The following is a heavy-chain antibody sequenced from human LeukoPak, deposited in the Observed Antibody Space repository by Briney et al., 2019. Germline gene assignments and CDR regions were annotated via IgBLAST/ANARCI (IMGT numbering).Heavy chain of an antibody. V-gene: IGHV3-23*01. CDR2: ISASGGST. CDR1: GFTFSSYA. Sequence: PGGSQRLSCAVFGFTFSSYAMSWVRQAPGKGLEWVSTISASGGSTYYADSVMGRFTISRDNSKNTLYLQMSSLRVEDTARYYCAKARFYDLLTGFPPDWGQGTLVTVSS. J-gene: IGHJ4*02. D-gene: IGHD3-9*01. CDR3: AKARFYDLLTGFPPD.